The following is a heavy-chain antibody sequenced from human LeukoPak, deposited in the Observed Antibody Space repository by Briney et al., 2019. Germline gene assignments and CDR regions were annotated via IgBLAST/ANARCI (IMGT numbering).Heavy chain of an antibody. D-gene: IGHD3-22*01. J-gene: IGHJ4*02. CDR1: GYTFTSYY. CDR3: ARFGDYYDSSGYSGY. CDR2: INPNSGGT. V-gene: IGHV1-2*06. Sequence: ASVKVSCKXSGYTFTSYYMHWVRQAPGQGLEWMGRINPNSGGTNYAQKFQGRVTMTRDTSISTAYMELSRLRSDDTAVYYCARFGDYYDSSGYSGYWGRGTLVTVSS.